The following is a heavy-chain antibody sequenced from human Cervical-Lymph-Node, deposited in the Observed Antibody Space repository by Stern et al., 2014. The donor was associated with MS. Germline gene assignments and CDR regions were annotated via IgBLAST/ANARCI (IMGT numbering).Heavy chain of an antibody. J-gene: IGHJ4*02. CDR1: GGSVTTTNW. V-gene: IGHV4-4*02. CDR2: IYHSGST. CDR3: ARDCGRSSCYVH. D-gene: IGHD2-2*01. Sequence: QVQLQESGPGLVRPSGTLSLTCAVSGGSVTTTNWWSWVRQPPGKGLEWIGEIYHSGSTHYDPSLKSRVTMSVDKSKNQVSLEMRSVTAADTAVYFCARDCGRSSCYVHWGQGTLVTVSS.